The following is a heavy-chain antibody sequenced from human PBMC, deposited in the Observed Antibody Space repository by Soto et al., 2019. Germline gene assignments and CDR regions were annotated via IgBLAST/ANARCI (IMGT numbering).Heavy chain of an antibody. CDR2: IYHSGST. CDR1: GGSINSSNW. D-gene: IGHD2-2*01. CDR3: ARTIVAAAYNWFDP. J-gene: IGHJ5*02. V-gene: IGHV4-4*02. Sequence: SETLSLTCAVSGGSINSSNWWNWVRQPPGKGLEWIGEIYHSGSTNYNPSLKSRVTISVDKSKNHFSLNLSSVTAADTAVYYCARTIVAAAYNWFDPWGQGTLVTVSS.